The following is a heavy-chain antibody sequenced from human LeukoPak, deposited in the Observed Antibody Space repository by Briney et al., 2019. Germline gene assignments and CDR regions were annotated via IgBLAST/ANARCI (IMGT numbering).Heavy chain of an antibody. J-gene: IGHJ5*02. CDR3: ARSLVVGATYPYH. CDR2: IRYDGSNK. CDR1: GFTFSSYG. D-gene: IGHD1-26*01. V-gene: IGHV3-30*02. Sequence: PGGSLRLSCAASGFTFSSYGMHWVRQAPGKGLEWVAFIRYDGSNKYYADSVKGRFTISRDNAKNSLYLQLNSLRAEDTAVYYCARSLVVGATYPYHWDQGTLVTVSS.